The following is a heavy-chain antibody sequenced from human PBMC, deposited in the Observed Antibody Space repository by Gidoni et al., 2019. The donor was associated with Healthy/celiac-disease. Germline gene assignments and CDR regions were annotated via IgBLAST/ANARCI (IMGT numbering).Heavy chain of an antibody. CDR1: GFPFSSYA. CDR2: ISYDGSNK. V-gene: IGHV3-30-3*01. J-gene: IGHJ4*02. D-gene: IGHD6-13*01. CDR3: ATGPGVAAAGHYFDY. Sequence: CPASGFPFSSYAMHWVRQAPGKGLEWVAVISYDGSNKYYADSVKGRFTTARYNSKNTLYLQMNSLRAEDTAVYYCATGPGVAAAGHYFDYWGQGTLVTVSS.